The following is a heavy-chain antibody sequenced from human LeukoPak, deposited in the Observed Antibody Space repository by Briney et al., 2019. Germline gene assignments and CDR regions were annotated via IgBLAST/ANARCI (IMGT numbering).Heavy chain of an antibody. CDR2: TYYSGST. CDR3: ARLSYDYVWGSYRYAIDY. J-gene: IGHJ4*02. CDR1: GGSISSSSYY. D-gene: IGHD3-16*02. V-gene: IGHV4-39*01. Sequence: SETLSLTCTVSGGSISSSSYYWGWIRQPPGKGLEWIGSTYYSGSTYYNPSLKSRVTISVETSKNQFSLKLSSLAAADTAVYYCARLSYDYVWGSYRYAIDYWGQGTLVTVSS.